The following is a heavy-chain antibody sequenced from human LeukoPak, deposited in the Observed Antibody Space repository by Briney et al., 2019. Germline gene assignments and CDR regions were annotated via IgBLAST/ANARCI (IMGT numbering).Heavy chain of an antibody. J-gene: IGHJ4*02. Sequence: PGGSLRLSCAASGFTFSRYDMSWVRQAPGKGLEWVSAITDSGGSTYYADSVRGRFTISRDDSKNTLYLLMHSLRAEDTAVYYCAKEDTLTTVYFDYWGQGTPVTVSS. CDR2: ITDSGGST. CDR3: AKEDTLTTVYFDY. CDR1: GFTFSRYD. V-gene: IGHV3-23*01. D-gene: IGHD4-17*01.